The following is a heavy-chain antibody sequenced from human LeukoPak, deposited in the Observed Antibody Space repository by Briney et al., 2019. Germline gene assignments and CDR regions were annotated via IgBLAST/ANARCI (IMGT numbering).Heavy chain of an antibody. CDR3: AREESSGLVAFDI. D-gene: IGHD6-19*01. CDR1: GYTFTGYF. CDR2: INPNSGGT. Sequence: ASVKVSCKASGYTFTGYFIHWVRQAPGQGLEWMGWINPNSGGTNSAQKFQGRVTMTRDTSISTAYIDLTRLRSDDTAVYYCAREESSGLVAFDIWGQGPVVTVSS. J-gene: IGHJ3*02. V-gene: IGHV1-2*02.